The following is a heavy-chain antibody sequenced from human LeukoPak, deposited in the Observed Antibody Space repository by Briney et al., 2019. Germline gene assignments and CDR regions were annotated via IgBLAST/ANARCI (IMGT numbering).Heavy chain of an antibody. V-gene: IGHV4-59*01. CDR3: ARQSISGSSLSYFDY. D-gene: IGHD3-22*01. Sequence: SETLSLTCAVYGGSFSSYYWSWIRQPPGKGLEWIGNIYDSGSTNYNPSLKSRLTISVDTSKNQCSLKLSSVTAADTAVYYCARQSISGSSLSYFDYWGQGTLVNASS. J-gene: IGHJ4*02. CDR2: IYDSGST. CDR1: GGSFSSYY.